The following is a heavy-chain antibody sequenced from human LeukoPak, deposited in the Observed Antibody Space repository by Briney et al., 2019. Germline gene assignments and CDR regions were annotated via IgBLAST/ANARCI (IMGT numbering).Heavy chain of an antibody. CDR2: IHYSGST. CDR1: GASISRFY. V-gene: IGHV4-59*01. Sequence: SETLSLTCTVSGASISRFYWSWIRQPPGKGLEWIGYIHYSGSTNYNPSLKSGVAISVDTAKNQFSLKPSSVTAADTAVYYCVRVGEVVGPTLSIPYWYFDLWGRGTLVTVSS. J-gene: IGHJ2*01. CDR3: VRVGEVVGPTLSIPYWYFDL. D-gene: IGHD1-26*01.